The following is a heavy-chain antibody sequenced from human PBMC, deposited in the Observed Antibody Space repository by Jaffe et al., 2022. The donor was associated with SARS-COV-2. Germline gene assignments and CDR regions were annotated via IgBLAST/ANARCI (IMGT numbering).Heavy chain of an antibody. D-gene: IGHD6-6*01. Sequence: QVQLVQSGAEVKKPGSSVRVSCKASGGAFSTHILTWVRQAPGQGLEWMGGIIPLLGKTDYAQMFQDRLTITADESTTTVYMELSSLRSDDTATYYCARGVVGSFQFDPWGRGTLVTVSS. CDR1: GGAFSTHI. J-gene: IGHJ5*02. CDR2: IIPLLGKT. V-gene: IGHV1-69*16. CDR3: ARGVVGSFQFDP.